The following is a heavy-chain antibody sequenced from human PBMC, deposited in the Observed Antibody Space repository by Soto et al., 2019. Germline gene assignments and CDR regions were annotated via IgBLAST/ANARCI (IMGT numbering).Heavy chain of an antibody. V-gene: IGHV4-34*01. Sequence: PPETLPLTCAVSGGTFSDYYWTWIRQPPGKRLEWIGEINHSGSTNYNPSLKSRVTISVDTSKNQFSLKLSSVTAADSAVYFCARDRVLGIFESDAYYYYLMAVWGRRTSV. J-gene: IGHJ6*02. CDR3: ARDRVLGIFESDAYYYYLMAV. D-gene: IGHD2-15*01. CDR2: INHSGST. CDR1: GGTFSDYY.